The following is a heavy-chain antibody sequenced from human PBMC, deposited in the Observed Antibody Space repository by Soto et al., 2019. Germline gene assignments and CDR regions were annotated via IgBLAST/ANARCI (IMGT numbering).Heavy chain of an antibody. D-gene: IGHD6-19*01. V-gene: IGHV3-30*18. CDR1: GFTFSNYG. J-gene: IGHJ4*02. CDR3: AKDSPVADY. Sequence: PGGSLRLSCAASGFTFSNYGMHWVRQAPGKGLEWVAVISYDGSNKYYADSVKGRFTISRDDSKNTLYLQMNSLRTGDTALYYCAKDSPVADYWGQGTLVTVSS. CDR2: ISYDGSNK.